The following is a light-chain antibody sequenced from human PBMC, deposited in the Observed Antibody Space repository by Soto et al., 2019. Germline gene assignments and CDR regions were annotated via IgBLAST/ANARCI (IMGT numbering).Light chain of an antibody. CDR2: GNS. Sequence: QSVLTQPPSVSGAPGQRVTICCTGSSSNIGAGYDVHWYQQLPGTAPKLLIYGNSNRPSGVPDRFSGSKSGTSASLAITGLQAEDAADYYCQSYDSSLSGSGVVFGGGTKLTVL. CDR3: QSYDSSLSGSGVV. J-gene: IGLJ2*01. V-gene: IGLV1-40*01. CDR1: SSNIGAGYD.